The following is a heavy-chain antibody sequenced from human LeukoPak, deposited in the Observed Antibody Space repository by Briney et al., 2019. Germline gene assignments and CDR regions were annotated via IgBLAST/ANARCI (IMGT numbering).Heavy chain of an antibody. CDR2: IYYSGST. V-gene: IGHV4-39*01. CDR3: ARQYGHDRRFGY. CDR1: SGSISSSSYY. D-gene: IGHD3-22*01. J-gene: IGHJ4*02. Sequence: SETLSLTCTVSSGSISSSSYYWGWIRQPPGKGLEWIGSIYYSGSTYYNPSLKSRVTISVDTSKNQFSLKLSSVTAADTAVYYCARQYGHDRRFGYWGQGTLVTVSS.